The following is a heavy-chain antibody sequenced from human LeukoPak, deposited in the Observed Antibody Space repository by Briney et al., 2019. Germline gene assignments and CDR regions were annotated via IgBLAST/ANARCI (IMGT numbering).Heavy chain of an antibody. CDR2: IYYSGST. V-gene: IGHV4-59*01. J-gene: IGHJ3*02. D-gene: IGHD3-22*01. CDR3: ARSLCYDSSGYCVDAFDM. CDR1: GGSIRSYY. Sequence: PSETLSLTCTVSGGSIRSYYWSWIRQPPGKGLEWIGYIYYSGSTNYNPSLKSRVTISVNTSKNQFSLKLSSVTAADTAVYYCARSLCYDSSGYCVDAFDMWGQGTMVTVSS.